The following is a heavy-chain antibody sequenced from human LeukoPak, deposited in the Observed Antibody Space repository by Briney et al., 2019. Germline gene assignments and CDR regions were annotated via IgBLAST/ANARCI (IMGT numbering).Heavy chain of an antibody. CDR3: AREPLDTAMAGGDY. CDR1: GFTFSSYG. V-gene: IGHV3-30*03. J-gene: IGHJ4*02. CDR2: ISYDGSNK. Sequence: PGRSLRLSCAASGFTFSSYGMHWVRQAPGKGLEWVAVISYDGSNKYYADSVKGRFTISRDNAKNTLYLQMNSLRAEDTAIYYCAREPLDTAMAGGDYWGQGTLVTVSS. D-gene: IGHD5-18*01.